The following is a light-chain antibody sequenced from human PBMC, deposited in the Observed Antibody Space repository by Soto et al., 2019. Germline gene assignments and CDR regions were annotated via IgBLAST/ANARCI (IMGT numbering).Light chain of an antibody. V-gene: IGKV1-5*03. CDR3: QQYNSHSFYT. Sequence: DIQMTQFPSTLSASVGDAVTITCRASQSIQSFLAWYQQKPGKAPKLLIYLAPRLESGVPSRFSGSGSGTEFTLTISSLQPDDFAIYFCQQYNSHSFYTFGQGTKLEVK. CDR1: QSIQSF. J-gene: IGKJ2*01. CDR2: LAP.